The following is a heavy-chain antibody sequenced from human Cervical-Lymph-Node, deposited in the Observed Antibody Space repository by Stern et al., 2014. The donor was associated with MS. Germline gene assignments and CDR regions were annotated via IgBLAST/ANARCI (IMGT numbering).Heavy chain of an antibody. J-gene: IGHJ6*02. Sequence: DVQLVESGGGVVRPGRSLRLSCAASGFTFGDYGMSWVRQGPGKGLEWVAAINWNGGSTVYAGSVQGRFTISRDNAKNSLYLQMNSLRAEDTALYHCARAFCTGGVCYSFPFYGMDVWGQGTTVTVSS. CDR2: INWNGGST. D-gene: IGHD2-8*02. CDR1: GFTFGDYG. V-gene: IGHV3-20*01. CDR3: ARAFCTGGVCYSFPFYGMDV.